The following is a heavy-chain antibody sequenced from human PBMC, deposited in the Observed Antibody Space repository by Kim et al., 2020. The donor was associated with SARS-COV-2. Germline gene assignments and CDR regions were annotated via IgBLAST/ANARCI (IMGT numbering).Heavy chain of an antibody. D-gene: IGHD1-26*01. J-gene: IGHJ4*02. CDR1: GFTFSSYG. Sequence: GGSLRLSCAASGFTFSSYGMHWVRQAPGKGLEWVAVISYDGSNKYYADSVKGRFTISRDNSKNTLYLQMNSLGAEDTAVYYCAKDRVGATGGKYYFDYWGQGTLVTVSS. CDR3: AKDRVGATGGKYYFDY. CDR2: ISYDGSNK. V-gene: IGHV3-30*18.